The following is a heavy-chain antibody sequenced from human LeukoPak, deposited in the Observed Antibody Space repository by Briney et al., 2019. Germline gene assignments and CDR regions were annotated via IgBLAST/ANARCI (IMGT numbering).Heavy chain of an antibody. V-gene: IGHV1-2*04. Sequence: ASVKVSCKASGYTFTGYYMHWVRQAPGQGLEWMGWINPNSGGTNYAQKFQGWVTMTRDTSISTAYMELSRLRSDDTAVYYCARAYDSSGYYYGYWYFDLWGRGTLVTVSS. CDR1: GYTFTGYY. CDR2: INPNSGGT. D-gene: IGHD3-22*01. J-gene: IGHJ2*01. CDR3: ARAYDSSGYYYGYWYFDL.